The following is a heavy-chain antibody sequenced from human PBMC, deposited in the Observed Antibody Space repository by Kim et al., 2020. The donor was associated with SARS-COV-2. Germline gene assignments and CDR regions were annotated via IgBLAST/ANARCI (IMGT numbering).Heavy chain of an antibody. CDR1: GYTFTSYG. D-gene: IGHD3-10*01. CDR2: ISAYNGNT. V-gene: IGHV1-18*01. Sequence: ASVKVSCKASGYTFTSYGISWVRQAPGQGLEWMGWISAYNGNTNYAQKLQGRVTMTTDTSTSTAYMELRSLRSDDTAVYYCARDSGGSGSYYHYYYYGMDVWGQGTTVTVSS. CDR3: ARDSGGSGSYYHYYYYGMDV. J-gene: IGHJ6*02.